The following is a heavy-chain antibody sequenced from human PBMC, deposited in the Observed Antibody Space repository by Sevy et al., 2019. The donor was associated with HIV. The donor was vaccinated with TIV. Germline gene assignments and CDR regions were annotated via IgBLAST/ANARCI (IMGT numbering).Heavy chain of an antibody. Sequence: GGSLRLSCVASGFTFDDYARHWVRQAPGKGPEWVSGSSWNSGSIGYAESVKGRFTISRDNAKNSLYLQMNSLRVEDTALYYCAKGIGYSNGWYSWFDSWGQGTLVTVSS. J-gene: IGHJ5*01. CDR2: SSWNSGSI. D-gene: IGHD6-19*01. CDR1: GFTFDDYA. V-gene: IGHV3-9*01. CDR3: AKGIGYSNGWYSWFDS.